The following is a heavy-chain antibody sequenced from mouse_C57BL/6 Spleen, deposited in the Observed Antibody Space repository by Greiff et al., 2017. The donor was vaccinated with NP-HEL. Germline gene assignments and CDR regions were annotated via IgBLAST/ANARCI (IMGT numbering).Heavy chain of an antibody. Sequence: EVQLQQSVAELVRPGASVKLSCTASGFNIKNTYMHWVKQRPEQGLEWIGRIDPANGNTKYAPKFQGKATITADTSSNTAYLQSSSLHSEDTASYSCASQGWAGDYFDYWGQGTTLTVSS. D-gene: IGHD3-3*01. CDR3: ASQGWAGDYFDY. J-gene: IGHJ2*01. CDR1: GFNIKNTY. V-gene: IGHV14-3*01. CDR2: IDPANGNT.